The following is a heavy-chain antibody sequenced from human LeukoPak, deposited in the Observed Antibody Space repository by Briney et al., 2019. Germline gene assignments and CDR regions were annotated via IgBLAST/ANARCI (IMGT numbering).Heavy chain of an antibody. Sequence: GGSLRLSCAASGFTFSSYSMNWVRQAPGKGLEWVSFISSSTSTIYYADSVKGRFTISRDNAKNSLYLQMNSLRAEDTAVYYCARGWSSKWPDYWGQGTLVTVSS. CDR2: ISSSTSTI. J-gene: IGHJ4*02. CDR3: ARGWSSKWPDY. CDR1: GFTFSSYS. V-gene: IGHV3-48*04. D-gene: IGHD1-26*01.